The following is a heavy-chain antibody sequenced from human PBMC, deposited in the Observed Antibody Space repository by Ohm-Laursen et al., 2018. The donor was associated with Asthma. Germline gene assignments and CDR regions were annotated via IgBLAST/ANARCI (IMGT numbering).Heavy chain of an antibody. D-gene: IGHD6-19*01. V-gene: IGHV3-21*01. CDR1: GSTFSRYS. Sequence: SLRLSCTASGSTFSRYSIHWVRQIPGKGLEWVASISTASSFIYYADSVRGRFTTSRDNARNSVYLQMNSLRAEDTAVYYCARKYSSGWEYYFDYWGQGTLVTVSS. J-gene: IGHJ4*02. CDR2: ISTASSFI. CDR3: ARKYSSGWEYYFDY.